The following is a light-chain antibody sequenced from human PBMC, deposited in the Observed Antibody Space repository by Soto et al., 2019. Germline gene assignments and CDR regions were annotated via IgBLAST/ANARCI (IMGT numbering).Light chain of an antibody. CDR3: QSYDSSLSGLV. V-gene: IGLV1-40*01. J-gene: IGLJ1*01. CDR2: GNS. Sequence: QPVLTQPPSVSGAPGQRVTISCTGSSSNIGAGYDVHWYQQIPGTAPKLLIYGNSNRPSGVPDRFSGSKSGTSASLAITGLQAEDDDDYYCQSYDSSLSGLVFGTGTKLTVL. CDR1: SSNIGAGYD.